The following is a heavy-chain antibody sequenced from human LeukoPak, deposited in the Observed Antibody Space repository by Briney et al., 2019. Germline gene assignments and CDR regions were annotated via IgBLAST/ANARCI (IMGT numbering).Heavy chain of an antibody. V-gene: IGHV4-34*01. D-gene: IGHD6-19*01. Sequence: SETLSLTCAVYGGSFSGDYWTWIRQPPGKGLEWIGEINHSGSSNYNPSLKSRVTISVDTSKNQFSLKLNSVSAADTAVYYCARLGVAGLYYYYGMDVWGQGTTVTVSS. CDR3: ARLGVAGLYYYYGMDV. CDR2: INHSGSS. J-gene: IGHJ6*02. CDR1: GGSFSGDY.